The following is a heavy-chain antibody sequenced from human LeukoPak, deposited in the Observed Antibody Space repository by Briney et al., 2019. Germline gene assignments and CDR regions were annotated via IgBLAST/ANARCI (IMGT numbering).Heavy chain of an antibody. CDR3: AKEARHSQVLLWFGELFRIRENHDAFDI. CDR2: ISGSGGST. Sequence: PGGSLRLSCAASGFTFSSYAMSWVRQAPGKGLEWVSAISGSGGSTYYADSVKGRFTISRDNSKNTLYLQMNSLRAEDTAVYYCAKEARHSQVLLWFGELFRIRENHDAFDIWGQGTMVTVSS. D-gene: IGHD3-10*01. V-gene: IGHV3-23*01. CDR1: GFTFSSYA. J-gene: IGHJ3*02.